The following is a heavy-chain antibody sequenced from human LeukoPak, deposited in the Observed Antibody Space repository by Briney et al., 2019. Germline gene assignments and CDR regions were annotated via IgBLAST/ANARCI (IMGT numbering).Heavy chain of an antibody. CDR2: IYHSGST. D-gene: IGHD2-15*01. J-gene: IGHJ3*02. Sequence: PSETLSLTCAVSGYSISSGYYWGWIRQPPGKGLEWIGSIYHSGSTYYNPSLKSRVTISVDRSKNQFSLKLSSVTAADKAVYYCARHEVEDAFDIWGQGTMVTVSS. CDR3: ARHEVEDAFDI. CDR1: GYSISSGYY. V-gene: IGHV4-38-2*01.